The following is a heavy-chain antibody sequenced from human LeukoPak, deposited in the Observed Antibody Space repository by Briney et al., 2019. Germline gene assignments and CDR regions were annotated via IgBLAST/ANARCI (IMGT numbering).Heavy chain of an antibody. CDR3: ARSRGRGYSDY. J-gene: IGHJ4*02. V-gene: IGHV4-4*07. CDR2: IYASGSI. Sequence: SETPSLTCTVSGGSISGYYWSWIRQPAGKGLEWIGRIYASGSINYNPSLQSRVTMSLDTSKNQFSLQLSSVTAADTAVYYCARSRGRGYSDYWGQGTLVTVSS. D-gene: IGHD6-25*01. CDR1: GGSISGYY.